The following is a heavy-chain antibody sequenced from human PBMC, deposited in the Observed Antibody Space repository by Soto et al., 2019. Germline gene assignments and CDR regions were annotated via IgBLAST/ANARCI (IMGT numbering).Heavy chain of an antibody. CDR1: GFTFSSYA. CDR3: ARRGSGSYYDY. Sequence: EVQLLESGGGLVQPGGSLRLSCEASGFTFSSYAMRWVRQAPGKGLEWVSAISGSGGSTYYADSVKGRFTISRDNSKNTLYLQMNSLRSEDTAVYYWARRGSGSYYDYWGQGTLVTVSS. V-gene: IGHV3-23*01. D-gene: IGHD1-26*01. J-gene: IGHJ4*02. CDR2: ISGSGGST.